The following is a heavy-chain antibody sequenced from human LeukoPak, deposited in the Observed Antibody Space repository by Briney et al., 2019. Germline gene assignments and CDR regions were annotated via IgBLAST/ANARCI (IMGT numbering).Heavy chain of an antibody. V-gene: IGHV4-4*02. CDR3: AREGPIVGATSAFDI. J-gene: IGHJ3*02. D-gene: IGHD1-26*01. Sequence: TSETLSLTCAVSGGSISTNNWWTWVRQPPGKGLEWIGEIHHSGSTDYNPSLKSRVTISVDTSKNQFSLKLSSVTAADTAVYYCAREGPIVGATSAFDIWGQGTMVTVSS. CDR1: GGSISTNNW. CDR2: IHHSGST.